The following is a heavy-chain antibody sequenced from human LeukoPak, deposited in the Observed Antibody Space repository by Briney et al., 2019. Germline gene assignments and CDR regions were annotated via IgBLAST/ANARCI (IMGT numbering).Heavy chain of an antibody. CDR1: GFTFSSYN. CDR2: ISISSTTI. J-gene: IGHJ2*01. CDR3: ASSTYYYDSSGTRHWYFDL. V-gene: IGHV3-48*01. D-gene: IGHD3-22*01. Sequence: PGGSLRLSCAASGFTFSSYNMNWVRQAPGKGLEWVSYISISSTTIYYADSVEGRFTISRDNGKNSLSLQMNSLRAEDTAVYYCASSTYYYDSSGTRHWYFDLWGRGTLVTVSS.